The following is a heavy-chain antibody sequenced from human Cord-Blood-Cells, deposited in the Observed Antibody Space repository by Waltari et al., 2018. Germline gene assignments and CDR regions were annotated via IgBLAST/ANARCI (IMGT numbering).Heavy chain of an antibody. Sequence: QVQLVQSGAEVKKPVASVKVSCKASGYTFTSYAMHWVRQAPGQRLEWMGWINAGNGNTKYSQKFQGRVTITRDTSASTAYMELSSLRSEDTAVYYCAREVQGVNGELGWGQGTLVTVSS. CDR2: INAGNGNT. CDR3: AREVQGVNGELG. V-gene: IGHV1-3*01. D-gene: IGHD3-10*01. CDR1: GYTFTSYA. J-gene: IGHJ4*02.